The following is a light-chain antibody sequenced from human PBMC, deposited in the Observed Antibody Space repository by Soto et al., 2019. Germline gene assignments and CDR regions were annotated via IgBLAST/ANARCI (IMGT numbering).Light chain of an antibody. Sequence: EIVMTQSPATLSLSPGDRATLSCRASQSISGNLAWYQQKPGQAPRLLIFGASPRATGVPARFSGGGSGTLFTLTISSLQSEDFGVYYCQQYNTWPWTFGQGTKVDIK. V-gene: IGKV3-15*01. CDR1: QSISGN. CDR2: GAS. J-gene: IGKJ1*01. CDR3: QQYNTWPWT.